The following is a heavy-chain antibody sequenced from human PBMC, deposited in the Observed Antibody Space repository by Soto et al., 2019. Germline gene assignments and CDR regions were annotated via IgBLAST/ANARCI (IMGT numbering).Heavy chain of an antibody. CDR2: ISAYNGNT. CDR3: ARYTYYDFWSGYSNFDY. J-gene: IGHJ4*02. CDR1: GYTFTSYG. Sequence: ASVKVSCKASGYTFTSYGISWVRQAPGQGLEWMGWISAYNGNTNYAQKLQGRVTMTTDTSTSTAYMELRSLRSDDTAVYYCARYTYYDFWSGYSNFDYWCQGTLVTVSS. V-gene: IGHV1-18*01. D-gene: IGHD3-3*01.